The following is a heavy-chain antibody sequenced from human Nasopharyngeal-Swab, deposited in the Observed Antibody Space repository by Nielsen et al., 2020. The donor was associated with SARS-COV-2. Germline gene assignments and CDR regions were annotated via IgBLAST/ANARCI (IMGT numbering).Heavy chain of an antibody. D-gene: IGHD3-3*01. CDR2: ISYDGDNR. V-gene: IGHV3-30-3*01. CDR3: AKKNHYDFWAQYVMDV. CDR1: GFTFSHFA. Sequence: GESLKISCAASGFTFSHFAMHWLRQSRGGGLEWMAVISYDGDNRYYADSVKGRFTISRDISKNTLYLQMNSLRAEDTAVYYCAKKNHYDFWAQYVMDVWGQGTTVTVSS. J-gene: IGHJ6*02.